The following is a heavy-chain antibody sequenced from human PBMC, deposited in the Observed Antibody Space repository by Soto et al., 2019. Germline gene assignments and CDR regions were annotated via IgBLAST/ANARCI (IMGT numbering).Heavy chain of an antibody. Sequence: AGGSLRLSCVASGFTFDNYAMGWVRQAPGKGLEWVSGVSGSGDSTYYADSVKGRFTISRDNSKNTVFLQISSLRAEDTATYFCAKVGDYDFWSGYPYFDYWGQGTPVTVSS. J-gene: IGHJ4*02. CDR1: GFTFDNYA. D-gene: IGHD3-3*01. CDR2: VSGSGDST. CDR3: AKVGDYDFWSGYPYFDY. V-gene: IGHV3-23*01.